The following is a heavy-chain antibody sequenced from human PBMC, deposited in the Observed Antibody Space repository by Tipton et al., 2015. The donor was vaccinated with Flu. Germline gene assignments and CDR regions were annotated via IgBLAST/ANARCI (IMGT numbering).Heavy chain of an antibody. V-gene: IGHV3-15*05. CDR2: VKGRKDGGTT. Sequence: SLRLSCAASGFNFKNAWMTWVRQAPGKGLEWVGRVKGRKDGGTTDYAAAVTDRFTISRDDSKDTVTLQMNSLKIEDTAVYYCTAGYGTSDCDFWGQGTLVTVSS. CDR3: TAGYGTSDCDF. D-gene: IGHD5-12*01. J-gene: IGHJ4*02. CDR1: GFNFKNAW.